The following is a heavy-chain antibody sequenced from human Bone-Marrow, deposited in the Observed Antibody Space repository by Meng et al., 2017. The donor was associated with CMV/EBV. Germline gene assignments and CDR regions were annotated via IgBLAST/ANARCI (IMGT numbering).Heavy chain of an antibody. CDR3: AKGVTRARFYYYYGMDA. D-gene: IGHD2-2*01. Sequence: GGSLRLSCAASGFTFSSYGMHWVRQAPGKGLEWVAVIWSDGSNKYYADSVKGRFTISRDNSNNTLYLQTNSLRGEDTAVYYCAKGVTRARFYYYYGMDAWGQGTTVTGSS. CDR1: GFTFSSYG. CDR2: IWSDGSNK. V-gene: IGHV3-33*06. J-gene: IGHJ6*01.